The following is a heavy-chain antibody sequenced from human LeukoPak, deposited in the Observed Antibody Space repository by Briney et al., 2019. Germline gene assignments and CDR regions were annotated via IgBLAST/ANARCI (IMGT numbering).Heavy chain of an antibody. J-gene: IGHJ4*02. V-gene: IGHV1-69*11. CDR2: IIPILNNR. CDR3: ARGYCSSTSCYGHVDY. D-gene: IGHD2-2*01. CDR1: GGTFSNEV. Sequence: GASVKVSCKASGGTFSNEVFNWVRQAPGQGLEWMGRIIPILNNRNYAQKFQGRVTITTDESTSTAYMELSSLRSEDTAVYYCARGYCSSTSCYGHVDYWGQGTLVTVSS.